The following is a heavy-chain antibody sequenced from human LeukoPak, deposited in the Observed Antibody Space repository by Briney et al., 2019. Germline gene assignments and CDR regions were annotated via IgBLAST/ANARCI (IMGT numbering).Heavy chain of an antibody. D-gene: IGHD3-10*01. V-gene: IGHV4-34*01. CDR1: GGSFSGYY. J-gene: IGHJ4*02. Sequence: PSETLSLTCAVYGGSFSGYYWSWIRQPPGKGLEWIGEINHSGSTNYNPSLKSRVTISVDTSKNQFSLKLSSVTAADTAVYYCARGLRVRGPSLVASGYWGQGTLATVSS. CDR2: INHSGST. CDR3: ARGLRVRGPSLVASGY.